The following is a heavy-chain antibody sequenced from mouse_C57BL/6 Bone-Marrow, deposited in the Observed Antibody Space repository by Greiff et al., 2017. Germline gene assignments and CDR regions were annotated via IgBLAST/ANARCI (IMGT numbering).Heavy chain of an antibody. Sequence: QVQLQQSGAELVRPGASVTLSCKASGYKFTDYEMHWVKQTPVHGLEWIGAIDPETGGTAYTQKFKGKAILTADKSSSTAYMELRSLTSEDSAVYYCTRWGCYYDWVWFAYWGQGTLVTVSA. V-gene: IGHV1-15*01. D-gene: IGHD1-1*01. CDR3: TRWGCYYDWVWFAY. CDR1: GYKFTDYE. CDR2: IDPETGGT. J-gene: IGHJ3*01.